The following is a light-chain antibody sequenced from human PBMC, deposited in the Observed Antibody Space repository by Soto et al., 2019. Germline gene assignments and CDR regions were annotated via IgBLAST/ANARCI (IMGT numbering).Light chain of an antibody. CDR3: QKGSPWTRET. CDR1: ESVSSSY. Sequence: EVRLTHSLGTLWLSPGQRATLSCKASESVSSSYLAWYQQKPGQAPRLLIYDASNRATGIPARSTGSGSGTTLHLTITALAIDDSAVHSCQKGSPWTRETFGQGTRLEIK. V-gene: IGKV3-11*01. J-gene: IGKJ5*01. CDR2: DAS.